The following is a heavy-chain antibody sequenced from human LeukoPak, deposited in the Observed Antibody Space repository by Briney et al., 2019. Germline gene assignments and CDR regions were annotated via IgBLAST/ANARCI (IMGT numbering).Heavy chain of an antibody. Sequence: GASVKISCKASGYTFTSYDINWVRQATGQGLEWMGWMNPNSGNTGYAQKFQGRVTMTRNTSISTAYMELSSLRSEDTAVYYCASRPGSLRPISKSDYYMDVWGKGTTVTVSS. CDR2: MNPNSGNT. CDR3: ASRPGSLRPISKSDYYMDV. V-gene: IGHV1-8*01. CDR1: GYTFTSYD. D-gene: IGHD2-21*01. J-gene: IGHJ6*03.